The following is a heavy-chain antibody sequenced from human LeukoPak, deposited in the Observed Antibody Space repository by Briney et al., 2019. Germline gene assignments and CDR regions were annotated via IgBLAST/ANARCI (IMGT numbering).Heavy chain of an antibody. D-gene: IGHD3-10*01. CDR2: INQDGSEK. CDR3: ARDKEASGSCYLGVNDY. J-gene: IGHJ4*02. CDR1: GFTFSRYS. V-gene: IGHV3-7*01. Sequence: GGSLRLSCAASGFTFSRYSMTWVRQAPGKGLEWVANINQDGSEKYYVDSVKGRFTISRDNAKNSLSLQVNSLRAEDTAVYYCARDKEASGSCYLGVNDYWGQGTLVTVSS.